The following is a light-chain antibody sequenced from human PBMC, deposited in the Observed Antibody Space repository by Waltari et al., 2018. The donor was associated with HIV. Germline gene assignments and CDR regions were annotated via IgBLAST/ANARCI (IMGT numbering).Light chain of an antibody. Sequence: EIVMTQSAATLSVSPGESATLSCRASQSVSSNLAWYQQKPGQAPRLLIYGASTRATGIPARFSGSGSGTEFTLTISSLQSEDFAVYYCHHRGNWPLYTFGQGTNLEIK. V-gene: IGKV3-15*01. J-gene: IGKJ2*01. CDR1: QSVSSN. CDR2: GAS. CDR3: HHRGNWPLYT.